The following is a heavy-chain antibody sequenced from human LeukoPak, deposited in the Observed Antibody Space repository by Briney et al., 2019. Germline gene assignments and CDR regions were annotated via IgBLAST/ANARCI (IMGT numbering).Heavy chain of an antibody. V-gene: IGHV3-48*04. J-gene: IGHJ4*02. Sequence: GSLRLSCAASGFTFSSYAMHWVRQAPGKGLEWVSYISSSGSTIYYADSVKGRFTISRDNAKNSLYLQMNSLRAEDTALYYCARWDTASGVFDYWGQGTLVTVSS. CDR3: ARWDTASGVFDY. CDR2: ISSSGSTI. D-gene: IGHD5-18*01. CDR1: GFTFSSYA.